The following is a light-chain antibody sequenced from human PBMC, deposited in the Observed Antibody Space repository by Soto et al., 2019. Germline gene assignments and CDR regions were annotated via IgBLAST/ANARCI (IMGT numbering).Light chain of an antibody. J-gene: IGKJ4*01. CDR2: GAS. CDR3: QQYNNWPPLT. Sequence: EILMTQSPVTLSVSPVERATLSCRASQSVSSNLAWYQQKPGQAPRLLIYGASTRATGIPARFSGSGSGTEFTLTISSLQSEDFAVYCCQQYNNWPPLTFGGGTKVEIK. CDR1: QSVSSN. V-gene: IGKV3-15*01.